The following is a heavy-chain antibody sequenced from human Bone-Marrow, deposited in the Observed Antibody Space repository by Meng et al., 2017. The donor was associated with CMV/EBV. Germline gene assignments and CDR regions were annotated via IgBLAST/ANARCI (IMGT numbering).Heavy chain of an antibody. D-gene: IGHD2-2*01. Sequence: GSLRLSCTVSGYSISSGYYWGWIRQPPGKGLEWIGSIYHSGSTYYNPSLKSRVTISVDTSKNQFSLKLSSVTAADTAVYYCARIKYCSSTSCYHAFDIWGQGTMVTVSS. CDR1: GYSISSGYY. CDR2: IYHSGST. CDR3: ARIKYCSSTSCYHAFDI. J-gene: IGHJ3*02. V-gene: IGHV4-38-2*02.